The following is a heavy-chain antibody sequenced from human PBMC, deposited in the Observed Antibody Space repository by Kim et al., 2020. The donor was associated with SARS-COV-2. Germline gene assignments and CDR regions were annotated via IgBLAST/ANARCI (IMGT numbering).Heavy chain of an antibody. D-gene: IGHD6-19*01. CDR3: ARGRRNSSGWSFDY. J-gene: IGHJ4*02. Sequence: NPAPTSRVTISVDTSKNQFSLKLSSVTAADTAVYYCARGRRNSSGWSFDYWGQGTLVTVSS. V-gene: IGHV4-34*01.